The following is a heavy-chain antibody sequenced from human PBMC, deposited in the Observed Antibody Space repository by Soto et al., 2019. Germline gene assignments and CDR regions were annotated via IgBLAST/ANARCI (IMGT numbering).Heavy chain of an antibody. CDR3: AHSFPSSHNYDDSSASSWWFDP. V-gene: IGHV2-5*01. Sequence: QISLQESGLMLLKPTQTLTLTCTFSGFSLSTSGVGVGWIRQPPGKALEWLALIFWNDDKRYSPSLKSRHSITKDTSKIQVFLTMSNMGPVDTGTYYCAHSFPSSHNYDDSSASSWWFDPWGPGALVTVSS. J-gene: IGHJ5*02. CDR2: IFWNDDK. D-gene: IGHD3-22*01. CDR1: GFSLSTSGVG.